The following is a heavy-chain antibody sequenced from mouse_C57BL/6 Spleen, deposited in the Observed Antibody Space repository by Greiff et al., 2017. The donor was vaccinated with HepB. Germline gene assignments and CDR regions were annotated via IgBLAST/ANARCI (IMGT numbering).Heavy chain of an antibody. CDR1: GYTFRSYG. Sequence: QVHVKQSGAELARPGASVKLSCKASGYTFRSYGISWVKQRTGKGLEWIGKIYTRSCNTYYNERFKGRSTLSADKASSTAYMELRSLTSEESAVYFCARLESYDAMDFWGQRTSVTVSS. CDR2: IYTRSCNT. V-gene: IGHV1-81*01. CDR3: ARLESYDAMDF. J-gene: IGHJ4*01.